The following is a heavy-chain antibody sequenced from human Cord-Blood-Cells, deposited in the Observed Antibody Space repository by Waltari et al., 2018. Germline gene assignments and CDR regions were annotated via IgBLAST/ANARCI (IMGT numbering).Heavy chain of an antibody. V-gene: IGHV4-39*07. J-gene: IGHJ4*02. Sequence: QLQLQESGPGLVKPSETLSLTCTVSGGSISSSSYSWGWIRQPPGKGLEWIGSIYYSGSTYYNPSLKSRVTISVDTSKNQFSLKLSSVTAADTAVYYCARHLELYFDYWGQGTLVTVSS. D-gene: IGHD1-26*01. CDR3: ARHLELYFDY. CDR2: IYYSGST. CDR1: GGSISSSSYS.